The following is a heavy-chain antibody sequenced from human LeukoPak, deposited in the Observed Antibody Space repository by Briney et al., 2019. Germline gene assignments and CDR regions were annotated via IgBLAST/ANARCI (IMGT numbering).Heavy chain of an antibody. CDR1: GFTFSDYS. CDR3: ATTLGSGWKFDY. V-gene: IGHV3-48*01. J-gene: IGHJ4*02. CDR2: ITSSSSII. D-gene: IGHD6-19*01. Sequence: GGSLRLSCAASGFTFSDYSMNWVRQAPGKGLEWISYITSSSSIIYYADSVKGRFTISRDNSKNTLFLQMNSLRPGDTAVYYCATTLGSGWKFDYWGQGTLVTVSS.